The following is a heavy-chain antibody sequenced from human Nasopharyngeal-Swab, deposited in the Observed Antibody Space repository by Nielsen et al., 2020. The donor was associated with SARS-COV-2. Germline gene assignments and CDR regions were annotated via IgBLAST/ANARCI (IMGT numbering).Heavy chain of an antibody. CDR2: IDTDGSTT. J-gene: IGHJ5*02. D-gene: IGHD2-21*01. CDR1: GFTFSRYW. Sequence: GESLKISCAASGFTFSRYWMHWVRQVPEKGLVWVSRIDTDGSTTDHADSVKGRFTISRDNAKNTLYLQMNNLRAEDTALYYCARDVAGADSAWGQGTLVTVSS. V-gene: IGHV3-74*01. CDR3: ARDVAGADSA.